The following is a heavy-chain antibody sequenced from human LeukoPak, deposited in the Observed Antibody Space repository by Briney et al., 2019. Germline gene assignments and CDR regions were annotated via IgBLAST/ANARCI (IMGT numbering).Heavy chain of an antibody. V-gene: IGHV4-34*01. Sequence: SETLSLTCAVYGGSFSGYYWSWIRQPPGKGLEWIGEINHSGSTNYNPSLKSRVTISVDTSKNQFSLKLSSVTAADTAVYYCARDQVVGYYYYYYMDVWGKGTTVTISS. D-gene: IGHD3-22*01. CDR2: INHSGST. CDR3: ARDQVVGYYYYYYMDV. CDR1: GGSFSGYY. J-gene: IGHJ6*03.